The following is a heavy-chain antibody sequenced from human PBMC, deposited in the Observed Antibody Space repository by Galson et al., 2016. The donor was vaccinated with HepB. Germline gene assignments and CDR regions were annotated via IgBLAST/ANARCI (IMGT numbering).Heavy chain of an antibody. J-gene: IGHJ1*01. CDR3: TTGHDSRDYHSSRRVYGARYFHD. CDR1: GGTFSGNA. CDR2: IIPMVETP. V-gene: IGHV1-69*06. D-gene: IGHD3-22*01. Sequence: SVKVSCKASGGTFSGNAISRVRQAPGQGLEWIGAIIPMVETPQYVQKFQGRVKMTADKSHSTAYLYLSSLKSDDTAVYYCTTGHDSRDYHSSRRVYGARYFHDWGQGTLVIVSS.